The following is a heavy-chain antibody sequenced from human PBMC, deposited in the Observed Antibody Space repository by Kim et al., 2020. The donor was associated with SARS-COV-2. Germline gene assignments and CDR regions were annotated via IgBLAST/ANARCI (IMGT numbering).Heavy chain of an antibody. V-gene: IGHV1-69*13. CDR1: GDTFTGYY. Sequence: SVKVSCKASGDTFTGYYINWVRQAPGQGLEWMGRISPNIGTANYAQKFQGRVTITADASTSTAYMELSSLRSEDTAVYYCARRGGWDAFDIWGQGTMVTVSS. J-gene: IGHJ3*02. D-gene: IGHD6-19*01. CDR2: ISPNIGTA. CDR3: ARRGGWDAFDI.